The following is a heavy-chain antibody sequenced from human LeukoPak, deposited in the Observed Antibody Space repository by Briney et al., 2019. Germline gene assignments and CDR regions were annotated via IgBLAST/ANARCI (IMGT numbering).Heavy chain of an antibody. Sequence: GGSLRLSCAASGFTFSSYGMHWVRQAPGKGLEWVAVISYDGSNKYYADSVKGRFTISRDNFKNTLYLQMNSLRADDTAVYYCARGKSSPYSSSSLGYYYYYMDVWGKGTTVTVSS. V-gene: IGHV3-30*03. J-gene: IGHJ6*03. CDR3: ARGKSSPYSSSSLGYYYYYMDV. CDR2: ISYDGSNK. D-gene: IGHD6-6*01. CDR1: GFTFSSYG.